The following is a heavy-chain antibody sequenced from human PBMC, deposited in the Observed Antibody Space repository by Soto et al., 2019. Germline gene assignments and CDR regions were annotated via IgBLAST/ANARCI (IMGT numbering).Heavy chain of an antibody. CDR3: ARDGGSSSFDY. Sequence: EVQLVESGGGLVKPGGSLRLSCAASGFNFGDYSMNWVRQAPGKGLEWVSSISTRSSYIYYADSVKGRFTISRDNAKNSLSLQMNSLRAEDTAVYYCARDGGSSSFDYWGQGTLVTVSS. CDR1: GFNFGDYS. CDR2: ISTRSSYI. V-gene: IGHV3-21*02. J-gene: IGHJ4*02. D-gene: IGHD6-6*01.